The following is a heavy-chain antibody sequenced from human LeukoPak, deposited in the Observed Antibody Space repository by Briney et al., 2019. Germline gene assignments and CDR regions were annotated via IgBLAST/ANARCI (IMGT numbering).Heavy chain of an antibody. CDR3: AKDSSTVRGEFDY. J-gene: IGHJ4*02. CDR1: GFTFSNYA. Sequence: GGSLRLSCAASGFTFSNYAMSWVRLAPGQGLEWVSGISDSGGGSYYADSVKGRFTISRDNSKNTLYLRMDSLRAEETAVYYCAKDSSTVRGEFDYWGQGTLVTVSS. D-gene: IGHD3-10*01. CDR2: ISDSGGGS. V-gene: IGHV3-23*01.